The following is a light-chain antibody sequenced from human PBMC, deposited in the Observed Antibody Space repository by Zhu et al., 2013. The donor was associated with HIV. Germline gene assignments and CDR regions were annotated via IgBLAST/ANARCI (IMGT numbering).Light chain of an antibody. Sequence: QSALTQPASVSGSPGQSITISCTGTSGDIGAYRFVSWYQQYPGKAPQLMIYEVTNRPSGVPSRFSGSKSGNTASLTVSGLQPEDEATYYCCSYTNTSTLALFGGGTKLTVL. V-gene: IGLV2-14*01. CDR3: CSYTNTSTLAL. CDR2: EVT. J-gene: IGLJ3*02. CDR1: SGDIGAYRF.